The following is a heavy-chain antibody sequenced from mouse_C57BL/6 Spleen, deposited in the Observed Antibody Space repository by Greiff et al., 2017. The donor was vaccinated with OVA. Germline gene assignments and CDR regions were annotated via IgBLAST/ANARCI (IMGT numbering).Heavy chain of an antibody. Sequence: VQLQQSGPVLVKPGASVKMSCKASGYTFTDYYMNWVKQSHGKSLEWIGVINPYNGGTSYNQKFKGKATLTVDKSSSTAYMELNSLTSEDSAVYYCASQGIYYDDDGGDYWGQGTSVTVSS. V-gene: IGHV1-19*01. D-gene: IGHD2-4*01. CDR1: GYTFTDYY. CDR2: INPYNGGT. J-gene: IGHJ4*01. CDR3: ASQGIYYDDDGGDY.